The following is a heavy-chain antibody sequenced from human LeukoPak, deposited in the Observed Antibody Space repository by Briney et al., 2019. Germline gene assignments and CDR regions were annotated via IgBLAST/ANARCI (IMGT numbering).Heavy chain of an antibody. J-gene: IGHJ4*02. CDR3: ARLIVVVPAAMYAFDY. Sequence: SGPALVKPTQTLTLTCTFSGFALSTSGMWVSWSRQPPGKALEGLARIDWDDYKYYSTSLKNRLTISKDTSKNQVVLTMTNMDPVDTATYYCARLIVVVPAAMYAFDYWGQGTLVTVSS. CDR1: GFALSTSGMW. V-gene: IGHV2-70*11. CDR2: IDWDDYK. D-gene: IGHD2-2*01.